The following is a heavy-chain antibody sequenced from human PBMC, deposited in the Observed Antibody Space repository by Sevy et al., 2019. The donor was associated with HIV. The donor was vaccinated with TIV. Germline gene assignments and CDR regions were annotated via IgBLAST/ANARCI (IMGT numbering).Heavy chain of an antibody. CDR2: ISDSGGYT. CDR1: GFTFSNYY. D-gene: IGHD6-19*01. J-gene: IGHJ4*02. V-gene: IGHV3-23*01. CDR3: ANRAGPIFDN. Sequence: GGSLRLSCAVSGFTFSNYYMSWVRQAPGKGLEWVSVISDSGGYTSYTDSVKGRFTISRDNSKNTLYQQMNSLRVEDTAIYYCANRAGPIFDNWGQGTLVTVSS.